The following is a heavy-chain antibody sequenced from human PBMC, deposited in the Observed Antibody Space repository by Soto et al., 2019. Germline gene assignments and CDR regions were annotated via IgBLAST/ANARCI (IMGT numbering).Heavy chain of an antibody. CDR1: GYTFTSYD. J-gene: IGHJ6*03. D-gene: IGHD2-15*01. CDR2: MNPNSGNT. Sequence: QVQLVQSGAEVQKPGASVKVSCKASGYTFTSYDINWVRQATGQGLEWMGWMNPNSGNTGYAQKFQGRVTMTRNTSISTAYMELSSLRSEDTAVYYCARVGSPIGSYYYYYYYMDVWGKGTTVTVSS. V-gene: IGHV1-8*01. CDR3: ARVGSPIGSYYYYYYYMDV.